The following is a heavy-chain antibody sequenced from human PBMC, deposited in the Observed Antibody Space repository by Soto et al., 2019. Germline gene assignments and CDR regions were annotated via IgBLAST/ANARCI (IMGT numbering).Heavy chain of an antibody. J-gene: IGHJ6*02. V-gene: IGHV5-10-1*01. Sequence: RGESLKISCKGSGYSFTSYWISWVRQMPGKGLEWMGRIDPSDSYTNYSPSFQGHVTISADKSISTAYLQWSSLKASDTAMYYCARLSAAGEISLNYYYYGMDVWGQGTTVTVSS. CDR3: ARLSAAGEISLNYYYYGMDV. D-gene: IGHD3-16*01. CDR2: IDPSDSYT. CDR1: GYSFTSYW.